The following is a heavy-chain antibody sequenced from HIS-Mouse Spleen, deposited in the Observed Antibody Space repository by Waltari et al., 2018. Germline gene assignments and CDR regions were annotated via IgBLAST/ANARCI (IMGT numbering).Heavy chain of an antibody. V-gene: IGHV4-39*07. CDR3: AREIPYSSSWYDWYFDL. D-gene: IGHD6-13*01. J-gene: IGHJ2*01. Sequence: QLQLQESGPGLVKPSETLSLTCTVSGGPIRSSSYYWGWIRQPPGKGLEWVGGIYYSGGTYYNPSLKSRVTISVDTSKNQFSLKLSSVTAADTAVYYCAREIPYSSSWYDWYFDLWGRGTLVTVSS. CDR1: GGPIRSSSYY. CDR2: IYYSGGT.